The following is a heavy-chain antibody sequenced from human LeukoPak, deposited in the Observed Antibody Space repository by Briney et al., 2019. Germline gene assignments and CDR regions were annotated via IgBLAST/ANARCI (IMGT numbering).Heavy chain of an antibody. CDR3: AGTTVTDAFDI. CDR2: INPSGGST. CDR1: GYTFTSYY. Sequence: ASVKVSCKASGYTFTSYYMHWVGQAPGQGLEWMGVINPSGGSTSYAQKVQGRGTMTRDTATSTVYMELSSLRSEDTAVYYCAGTTVTDAFDIWGQGTMVTVSS. D-gene: IGHD4-17*01. V-gene: IGHV1-46*01. J-gene: IGHJ3*02.